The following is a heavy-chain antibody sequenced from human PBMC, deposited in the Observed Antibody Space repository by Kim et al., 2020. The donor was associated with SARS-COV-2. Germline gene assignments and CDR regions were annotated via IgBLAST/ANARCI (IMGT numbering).Heavy chain of an antibody. V-gene: IGHV4-39*07. D-gene: IGHD5-12*01. CDR1: GGSISSSSDY. CDR3: ARASRGGFMYNWFDP. Sequence: SETLSLTCTVSGGSISSSSDYWGWIRQPPGKGLEWIGSIYYSGSSGSTYYNPSLKSRVTISVDTSKNQFSLKLSSVTAADTAIYYCARASRGGFMYNWFDPWGQGTLVTVSS. J-gene: IGHJ5*02. CDR2: IYYSGSSGST.